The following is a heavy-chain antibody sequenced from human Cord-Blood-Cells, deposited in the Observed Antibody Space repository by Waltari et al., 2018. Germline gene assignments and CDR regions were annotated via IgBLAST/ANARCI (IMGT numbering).Heavy chain of an antibody. D-gene: IGHD6-6*01. CDR2: IYHSGST. Sequence: QVQLQESGPGLVKLSQTLSPTCAVSGYSITIGSSGAWFRQPPGKGLEWIGSIYHSGSTYYNPSLKSRVTISVDTSKNQFSRKLSSVTAADTAVYYCARDTAARDAFDIWGQGTMVTVSS. V-gene: IGHV4-38-2*02. CDR1: GYSITIGSS. CDR3: ARDTAARDAFDI. J-gene: IGHJ3*02.